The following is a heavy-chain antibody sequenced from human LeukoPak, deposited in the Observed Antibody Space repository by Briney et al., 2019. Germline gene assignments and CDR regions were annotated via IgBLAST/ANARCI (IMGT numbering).Heavy chain of an antibody. CDR3: AKERTYYSFDI. V-gene: IGHV3-30-3*01. Sequence: PGGSLRLSCSASGFPFSSHAIHWVRQAPGEGLEWVTGISHDGNHKYYADSVRGRVTISRDNSKNTLYLQMDSLRTEGTALYYCAKERTYYSFDIWGQGTMVTVSA. J-gene: IGHJ3*02. D-gene: IGHD1-26*01. CDR1: GFPFSSHA. CDR2: ISHDGNHK.